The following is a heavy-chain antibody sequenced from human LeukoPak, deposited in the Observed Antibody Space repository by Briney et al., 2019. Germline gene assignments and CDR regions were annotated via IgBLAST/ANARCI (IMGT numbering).Heavy chain of an antibody. CDR1: GFTFSSYW. V-gene: IGHV3-7*01. Sequence: PGGSLRLSCAASGFTFSSYWMSWVRQAPGKGLEWVANIKQDGSEKYYVDSVKGRFTISRDNAKNSLYLQMNSLRAEDTAVYYCARGLVKVWLAQGGYYFDYWGQGTLVTVSS. D-gene: IGHD6-19*01. CDR3: ARGLVKVWLAQGGYYFDY. CDR2: IKQDGSEK. J-gene: IGHJ4*02.